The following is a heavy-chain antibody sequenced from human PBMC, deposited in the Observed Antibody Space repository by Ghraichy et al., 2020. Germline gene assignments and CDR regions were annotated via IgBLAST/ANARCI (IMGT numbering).Heavy chain of an antibody. J-gene: IGHJ6*02. V-gene: IGHV2-70*11. D-gene: IGHD2-2*01. CDR3: ARIRISTDYYYYYGMDV. CDR1: GFSLNTRGVC. Sequence: QTLSLTCTFSGFSLNTRGVCVGWIRQPPGKALEWLARIDWNDDEYYSTSLKTRLTISKDTSKNQVVLTMTNMDPADTATYFCARIRISTDYYYYYGMDVWGQGTTVTVSS. CDR2: IDWNDDE.